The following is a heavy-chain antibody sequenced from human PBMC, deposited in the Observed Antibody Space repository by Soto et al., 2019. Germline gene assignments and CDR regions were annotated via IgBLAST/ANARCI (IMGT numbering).Heavy chain of an antibody. D-gene: IGHD6-19*01. Sequence: QITLKESGPTLVKPTQTLTLTCTFSGFSLSTSGVGVGWIRQPPGKALEWLALIYWDDDKRYSPSLKRRLTITKDTSKNQGVLTMTNVDPVDTATYYCALRGVEVTGITWFDPWGQGTLVTVSS. CDR2: IYWDDDK. CDR1: GFSLSTSGVG. J-gene: IGHJ5*02. CDR3: ALRGVEVTGITWFDP. V-gene: IGHV2-5*02.